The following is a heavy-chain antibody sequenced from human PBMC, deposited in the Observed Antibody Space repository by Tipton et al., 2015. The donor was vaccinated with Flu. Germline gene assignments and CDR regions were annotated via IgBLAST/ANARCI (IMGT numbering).Heavy chain of an antibody. J-gene: IGHJ5*02. D-gene: IGHD5-24*01. CDR2: THTNGNT. V-gene: IGHV4-4*07. Sequence: GLVKPSETLSLTCTVSGGSISRYYWSWIRQSVGKGPEWIGRTHTNGNTNYNSSFGSRLPMPVDTSKSQFSMTLTSVTVADTAVYYCARKMAAVAPFDPWGPGTLVTGSS. CDR3: ARKMAAVAPFDP. CDR1: GGSISRYY.